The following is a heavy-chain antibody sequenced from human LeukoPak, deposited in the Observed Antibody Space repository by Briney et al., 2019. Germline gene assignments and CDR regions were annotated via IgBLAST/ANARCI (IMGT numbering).Heavy chain of an antibody. V-gene: IGHV3-30*03. J-gene: IGHJ4*02. D-gene: IGHD3-22*01. Sequence: GGSLRLSCAASGFTFSSYGMHWVRQAPGKGLEWVAVISYDGSNKYYADSVKGRFTISRDNAKNSLYLQMNSLRAEDTAVYYCARDLYRIVVVPHYFDYWGQGTLVTVSS. CDR1: GFTFSSYG. CDR3: ARDLYRIVVVPHYFDY. CDR2: ISYDGSNK.